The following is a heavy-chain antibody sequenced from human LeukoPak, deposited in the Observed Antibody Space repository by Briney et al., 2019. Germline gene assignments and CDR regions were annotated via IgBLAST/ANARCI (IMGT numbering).Heavy chain of an antibody. D-gene: IGHD3-22*01. V-gene: IGHV1-2*02. CDR1: GYTFTGYY. CDR3: ARAARSISMIVVGFFGMDV. J-gene: IGHJ6*02. CDR2: INPNSGGT. Sequence: ASVKVSCKASGYTFTGYYMHWVRQAPGQGLEWMGWINPNSGGTNYAQKLQGRVTMTTDTSTSTAYMEVRSLRSDDTAVYYCARAARSISMIVVGFFGMDVWGQGTTVTVSS.